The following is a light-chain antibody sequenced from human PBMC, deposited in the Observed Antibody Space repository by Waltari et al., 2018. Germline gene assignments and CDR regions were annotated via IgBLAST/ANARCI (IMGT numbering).Light chain of an antibody. J-gene: IGKJ2*01. CDR1: QRVSSNY. CDR2: GAS. CDR3: QQYGTSPGT. V-gene: IGKV3-20*01. Sequence: EIVLTQSPGTLSLSPGERATLSCRASQRVSSNYLAWYQQKPGQAPRLLIYGASSRATGSPDRFSGSGSGADFTLTISRLEPEDFAVYYCQQYGTSPGTFGQGTKLEIK.